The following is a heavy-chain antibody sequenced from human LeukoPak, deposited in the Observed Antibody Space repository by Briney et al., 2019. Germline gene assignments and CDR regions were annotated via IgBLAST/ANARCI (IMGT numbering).Heavy chain of an antibody. CDR2: IYSGGST. CDR1: GFTVSSNY. CDR3: ARLPSYDILTGYYSAFDI. D-gene: IGHD3-9*01. Sequence: PGGSLRLSCVASGFTVSSNYMSWVRQAPGKGLEWVSVIYSGGSTYYADSVKGRFTISRDNSKNTLYLQMNSLRAEDTAVYYCARLPSYDILTGYYSAFDIWGQGTMVTVSS. J-gene: IGHJ3*02. V-gene: IGHV3-53*01.